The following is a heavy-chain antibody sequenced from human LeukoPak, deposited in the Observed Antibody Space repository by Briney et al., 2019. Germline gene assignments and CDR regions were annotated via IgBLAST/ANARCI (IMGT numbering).Heavy chain of an antibody. CDR3: ARGYSIYDFWSGYEPMDV. D-gene: IGHD3-3*01. J-gene: IGHJ6*04. V-gene: IGHV1-69*02. CDR1: GGTFSSYT. CDR2: IIPILGIA. Sequence: ASVKVSCKASGGTFSSYTISWVRQAPGQGLEWMGRIIPILGIANYAQKFQGRVTITADKSTSTAYMELSSLRSEDTAVYYCARGYSIYDFWSGYEPMDVWGKGTTVTVSS.